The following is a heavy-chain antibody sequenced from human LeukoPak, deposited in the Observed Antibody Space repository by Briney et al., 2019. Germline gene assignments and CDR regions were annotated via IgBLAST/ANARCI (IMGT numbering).Heavy chain of an antibody. J-gene: IGHJ4*02. CDR3: ARAAGGYSS. D-gene: IGHD5-18*01. CDR1: GGSFSGYY. V-gene: IGHV4-34*01. Sequence: PSETLSLTCAVYGGSFSGYYWSWIRQPPGKGLGWIGEINHSGSTNYNPSLKSRVTISVDTSKNQFSLKLSSVTAADTAVYYCARAAGGYSSWGQGTLVTVSS. CDR2: INHSGST.